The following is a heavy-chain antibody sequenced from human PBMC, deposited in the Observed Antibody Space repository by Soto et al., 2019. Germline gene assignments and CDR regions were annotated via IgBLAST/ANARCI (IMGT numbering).Heavy chain of an antibody. D-gene: IGHD2-21*02. CDR2: INSDGSNT. Sequence: EVQLVESGGGLVQPGGSLRLSCAASGFTFSSSWMHWVRQAPGKGLVWVSRINSDGSNTRYADSAKGRFTISRDNAKETLDLPMNSLRAQDTELDCGARRLVTRQHYYGGSVWGGGTEVTVSS. V-gene: IGHV3-74*01. J-gene: IGHJ6*01. CDR3: ARRLVTRQHYYGGSV. CDR1: GFTFSSSW.